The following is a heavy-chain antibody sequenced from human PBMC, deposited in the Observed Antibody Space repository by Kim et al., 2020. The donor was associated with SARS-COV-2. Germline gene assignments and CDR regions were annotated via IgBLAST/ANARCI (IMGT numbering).Heavy chain of an antibody. CDR1: GFTFSSYS. CDR3: ARVLLWFGEPKGYYYYYYGMDV. CDR2: ISSSSSYI. V-gene: IGHV3-21*01. J-gene: IGHJ6*02. Sequence: GGSLRLSCAASGFTFSSYSMNWVRQAPGKGLEWVSSISSSSSYIYYADSVKGRFTISRDNAKNSLYLQMNSLRAEDTAVYYCARVLLWFGEPKGYYYYYYGMDVWGQGTTVTVSS. D-gene: IGHD3-10*01.